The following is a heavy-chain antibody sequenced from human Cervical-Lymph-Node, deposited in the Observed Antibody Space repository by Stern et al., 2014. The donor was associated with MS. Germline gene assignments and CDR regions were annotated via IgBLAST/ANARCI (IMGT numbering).Heavy chain of an antibody. CDR3: ARTKYYYESSSCDC. J-gene: IGHJ4*02. V-gene: IGHV1-46*01. CDR1: GCTFTSYY. D-gene: IGHD3-22*01. CDR2: INPTSGTT. Sequence: QLVQSGAEVKKPGAAVKVSCKASGCTFTSYYIHWVRQAPGQGLEWVGVINPTSGTTRYAQKFQGRVTMTRDTSTSTVYMEVSSLRSEDTAVYYCARTKYYYESSSCDCWGQGTLVTVSS.